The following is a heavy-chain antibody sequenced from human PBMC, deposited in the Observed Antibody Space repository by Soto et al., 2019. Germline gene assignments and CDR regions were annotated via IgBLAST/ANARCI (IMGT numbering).Heavy chain of an antibody. CDR3: ARQSYSNYKLLPYYYYYGMDV. CDR2: IYYSGST. Sequence: SETLSLTCTVSGGSISSSSYYWGWIRQPPGKGLEWIGSIYYSGSTYYNPSLKSRVTISVDTSKNQFSLKLSSVTAADTAVYYCARQSYSNYKLLPYYYYYGMDVWGQGTTVTVSS. CDR1: GGSISSSSYY. J-gene: IGHJ6*02. V-gene: IGHV4-39*01. D-gene: IGHD4-4*01.